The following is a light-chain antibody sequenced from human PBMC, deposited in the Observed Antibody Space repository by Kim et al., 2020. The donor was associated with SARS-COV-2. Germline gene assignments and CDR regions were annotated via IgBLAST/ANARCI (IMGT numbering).Light chain of an antibody. Sequence: QSALTQPRSVSGSPGQSVTISCTGTSSDVGACNYVSWFQQHPGKAPKLMIYDVSKRPSGVPDRFSGSKSGNTASLTISGLQTEDEADYYCCSYAGTYTVVFGGGTQLTVL. CDR2: DVS. V-gene: IGLV2-11*01. CDR1: SSDVGACNY. J-gene: IGLJ2*01. CDR3: CSYAGTYTVV.